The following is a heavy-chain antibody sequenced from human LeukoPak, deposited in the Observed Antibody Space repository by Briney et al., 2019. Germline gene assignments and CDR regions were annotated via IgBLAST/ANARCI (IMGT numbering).Heavy chain of an antibody. V-gene: IGHV4-39*01. CDR3: ARHSSLRTFDY. CDR1: GGSISSSSYY. Sequence: SETLSLTCAVSGGSISSSSYYWGWLRQPPGKGLEWSGSMYYSGSTYYNPSLKSRVTISVDTSKNQFSLKLSSVTAADTALYYCARHSSLRTFDYWGQGTLVTVSS. CDR2: MYYSGST. J-gene: IGHJ4*02. D-gene: IGHD1-1*01.